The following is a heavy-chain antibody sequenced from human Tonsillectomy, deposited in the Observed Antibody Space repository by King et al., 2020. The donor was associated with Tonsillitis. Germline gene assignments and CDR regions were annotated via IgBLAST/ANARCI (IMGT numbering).Heavy chain of an antibody. D-gene: IGHD3-22*01. Sequence: QPQESGPGLVKPSGTLSLTCAVSGGSTSSSNGWSWVRQPPGKGLEGIGEIYLSGATNSNPSLKSRVTISVDKSKNQFSLKLSSVTAADTAIYYCARAVYYYDSSVVPDAFDIWGQGTMVTVSS. V-gene: IGHV4-4*02. CDR3: ARAVYYYDSSVVPDAFDI. J-gene: IGHJ3*02. CDR1: GGSTSSSNG. CDR2: IYLSGAT.